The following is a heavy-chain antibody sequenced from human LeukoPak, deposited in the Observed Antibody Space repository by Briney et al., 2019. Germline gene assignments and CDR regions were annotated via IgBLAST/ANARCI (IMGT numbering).Heavy chain of an antibody. J-gene: IGHJ4*02. Sequence: GGSLRLSCAASGFTFRYAWMTWVRQAPGKGLEWVGRIKTKTDGGTTDYAAPVKGRFTISRDDSKNTLYLQMNSLRTDDTAVYHCTTTELYDSLLPGPDYWGQGTLVTVSS. V-gene: IGHV3-15*01. CDR1: GFTFRYAW. CDR2: IKTKTDGGTT. CDR3: TTTELYDSLLPGPDY. D-gene: IGHD3-3*01.